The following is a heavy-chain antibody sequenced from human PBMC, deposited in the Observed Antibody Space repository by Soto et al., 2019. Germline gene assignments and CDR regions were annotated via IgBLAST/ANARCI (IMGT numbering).Heavy chain of an antibody. D-gene: IGHD6-19*01. CDR3: AITTHGIAVAAPDY. CDR2: ISAYNGNT. CDR1: GYTFTSYG. J-gene: IGHJ4*02. V-gene: IGHV1-18*01. Sequence: QVQLVQSGAEVKKPGASVKVSCKASGYTFTSYGISWVRQAPGQGLGWMGWISAYNGNTNYAQKLQGRVTMTTDTSTSTAYMELRSLISDDTAVYYCAITTHGIAVAAPDYWGQGTLVTVSS.